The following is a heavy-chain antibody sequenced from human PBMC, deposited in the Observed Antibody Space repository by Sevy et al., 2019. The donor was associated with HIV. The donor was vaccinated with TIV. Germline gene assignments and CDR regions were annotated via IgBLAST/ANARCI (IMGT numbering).Heavy chain of an antibody. J-gene: IGHJ4*02. CDR3: AKAVYASKVVVTNGFDY. Sequence: GGSLRLSCAASGFTFTTYAMHWVRQAPGKGLEWVAIISYDGSDKDYAGSVKGRFTISRDNSKNTLYLQMNSLRAEDTAVYYCAKAVYASKVVVTNGFDYWGQGTLVTVSS. V-gene: IGHV3-30*04. D-gene: IGHD3-22*01. CDR2: ISYDGSDK. CDR1: GFTFTTYA.